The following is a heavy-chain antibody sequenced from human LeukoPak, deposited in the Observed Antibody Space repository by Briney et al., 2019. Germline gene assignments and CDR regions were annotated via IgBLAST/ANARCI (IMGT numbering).Heavy chain of an antibody. Sequence: ASVKVSCKASGYTFSAYYIHWVRQAPGQGLEWMGWINPHSGNTNYARKFQGRVTMTRDTSITTAYMELTRLGSDDTALYYCARDFSISWSNWFDPWGQGTLVTVSS. D-gene: IGHD6-13*01. CDR3: ARDFSISWSNWFDP. J-gene: IGHJ5*02. CDR2: INPHSGNT. V-gene: IGHV1-2*02. CDR1: GYTFSAYY.